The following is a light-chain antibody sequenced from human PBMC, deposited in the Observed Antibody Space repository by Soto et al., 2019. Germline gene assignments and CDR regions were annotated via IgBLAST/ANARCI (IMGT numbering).Light chain of an antibody. CDR3: QQYGNSGVT. J-gene: IGKJ3*01. CDR2: GAS. CDR1: QSVSSSY. Sequence: EIALTQSPGTLSLSPGERATLSCRASQSVSSSYLAWYQQKPGQAPRLIIYGASSRATGIPDRFSGSGSGTDFTLTISRLEPEDFAVYYCQQYGNSGVTFGPGTKVDIK. V-gene: IGKV3-20*01.